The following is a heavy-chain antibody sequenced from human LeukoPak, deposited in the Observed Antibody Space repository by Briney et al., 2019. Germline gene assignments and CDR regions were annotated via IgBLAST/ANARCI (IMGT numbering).Heavy chain of an antibody. CDR2: AYSSGST. D-gene: IGHD3-16*01. CDR3: ARDTSPTHNDDGQDGFDI. V-gene: IGHV4-59*01. CDR1: GGAFSGYY. Sequence: SETLSLTCTMSGGAFSGYYWSWIRQPPGKGLEWIGYAYSSGSTYRNPSLKSRVTISIDTSKNQFSLKLSSVTAADTAMYYCARDTSPTHNDDGQDGFDIWGQGTMVTVSS. J-gene: IGHJ3*02.